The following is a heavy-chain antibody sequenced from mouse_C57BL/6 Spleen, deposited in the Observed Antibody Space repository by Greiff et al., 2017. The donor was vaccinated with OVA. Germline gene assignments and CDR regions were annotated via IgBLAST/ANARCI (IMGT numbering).Heavy chain of an antibody. V-gene: IGHV1-59*01. D-gene: IGHD3-3*01. Sequence: QVQLQQSGAELVRPGTSVKLSCKASGYTFTSYWMHWVKQRPGQGLEWIGVIDPSDSYTNYNQKFKGKATLTVDTSSSTAYMQLSSLTSEDSAVYYCAIRGDLDAFAYWGQGTLVTVSA. CDR1: GYTFTSYW. J-gene: IGHJ3*01. CDR2: IDPSDSYT. CDR3: AIRGDLDAFAY.